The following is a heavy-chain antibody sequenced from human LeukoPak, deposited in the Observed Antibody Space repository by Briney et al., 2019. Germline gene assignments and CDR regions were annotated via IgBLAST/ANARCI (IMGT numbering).Heavy chain of an antibody. Sequence: SETLSLTCAVYGGSFSGYYWSWIRQPPGKGLEWIGEINHSGSTNYNPSLKSRVTISVDTSKNQFSLKLSSVTAADTAVYYCARRGDRAPLDYWGQGTLVTVSS. D-gene: IGHD5-18*01. J-gene: IGHJ4*02. CDR3: ARRGDRAPLDY. CDR1: GGSFSGYY. CDR2: INHSGST. V-gene: IGHV4-34*01.